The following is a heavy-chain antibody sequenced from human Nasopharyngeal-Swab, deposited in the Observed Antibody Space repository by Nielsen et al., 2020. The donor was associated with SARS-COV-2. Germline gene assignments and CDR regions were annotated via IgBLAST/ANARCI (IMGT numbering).Heavy chain of an antibody. CDR1: GFTFSSYG. Sequence: SLKISCAASGFTFSSYGMHWVRQAPGKGLEWVAVIWYDGSNKYYADSVKGRFTISRDNSKNTLYLQMNSLRAEDTAVYYCARMYPGPDYWGQGTLVTVSS. J-gene: IGHJ4*02. D-gene: IGHD2-8*01. V-gene: IGHV3-33*01. CDR2: IWYDGSNK. CDR3: ARMYPGPDY.